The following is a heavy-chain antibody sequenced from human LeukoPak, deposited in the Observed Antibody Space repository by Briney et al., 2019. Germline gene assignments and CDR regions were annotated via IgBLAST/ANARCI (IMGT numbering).Heavy chain of an antibody. V-gene: IGHV4-38-2*02. CDR3: AREESIAARRRGGHFDY. CDR1: GYSISSGYY. Sequence: SETLSLTCTVSGYSISSGYYWGWIRQPPGKGLEWIGSIYHSGSTYYNPSLKSRVTISVDTSKNQFSLKLSSVTAADTAVYYCAREESIAARRRGGHFDYWGQGTLVTVSS. D-gene: IGHD6-6*01. CDR2: IYHSGST. J-gene: IGHJ4*02.